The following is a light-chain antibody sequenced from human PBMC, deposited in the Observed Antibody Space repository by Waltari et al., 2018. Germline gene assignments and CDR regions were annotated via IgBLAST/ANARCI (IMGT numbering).Light chain of an antibody. V-gene: IGKV3-15*01. Sequence: EIVMTQSPATLSVSPGERATLSCRASQSVSRNLAWYQQKPGQAPRLLIYGAYTRATGVPTRFSGSGSGTEFSLTISRMQSEDFAIYYCQQYHGWPPLTFGGGTKVEIK. CDR3: QQYHGWPPLT. J-gene: IGKJ4*01. CDR2: GAY. CDR1: QSVSRN.